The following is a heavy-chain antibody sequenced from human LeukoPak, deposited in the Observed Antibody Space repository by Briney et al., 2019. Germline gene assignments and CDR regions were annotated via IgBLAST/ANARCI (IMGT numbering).Heavy chain of an antibody. CDR2: ISSNGGST. CDR1: GFTVSDNY. CDR3: ASPGAYY. V-gene: IGHV3-64*01. Sequence: PGGSLRLSCAASGFTVSDNYMSWVRQAPGKGLEYVSAISSNGGSTYYANSVRGRFTISRDNSKNTLYLQMGSLRAEGMAVYYCASPGAYYWGQGTLVTVSS. J-gene: IGHJ4*02.